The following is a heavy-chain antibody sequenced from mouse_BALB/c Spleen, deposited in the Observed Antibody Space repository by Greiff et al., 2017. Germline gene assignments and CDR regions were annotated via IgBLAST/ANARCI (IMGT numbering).Heavy chain of an antibody. J-gene: IGHJ3*01. Sequence: QVQLQQSGAELMKPGASVKISCKATGYTFSSYWIEWVKQRPGHGLEWIGEILPGSGSTNYNEKFKGKATFTADTSSNTAYMQLSSLTSEDSAVYYCARKRIELLFGYWGQGTLVTVSA. CDR3: ARKRIELLFGY. V-gene: IGHV1-9*01. CDR1: GYTFSSYW. CDR2: ILPGSGST. D-gene: IGHD1-3*01.